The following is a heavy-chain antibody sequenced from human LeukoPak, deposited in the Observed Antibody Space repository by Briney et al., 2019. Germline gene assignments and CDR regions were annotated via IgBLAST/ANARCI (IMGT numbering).Heavy chain of an antibody. V-gene: IGHV4-30-4*07. J-gene: IGHJ3*02. CDR2: MYYSGST. D-gene: IGHD2-21*01. CDR1: GGSISSGDYS. Sequence: SQTLSLTCAVSGGSISSGDYSWSWIRQPPGKGLEWIGYMYYSGSTYSNLSLKSRVTISVDTSKNQFSLKLSSVTAADTAVYYCARGLDTNDWSDAFDIWGQGTMVTVSS. CDR3: ARGLDTNDWSDAFDI.